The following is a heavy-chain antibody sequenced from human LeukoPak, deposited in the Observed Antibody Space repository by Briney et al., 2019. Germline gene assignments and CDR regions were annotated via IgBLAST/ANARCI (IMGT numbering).Heavy chain of an antibody. Sequence: PGGSLRLSCAASGFTFSSYAMSWVRQAPGKGLEWVSAISGSGGSTYYADSVKGRFTISRDNSKNTLYLQMNSLRAEDTAVYYCAKDFGDVWGSYRPPVDYWGQGTLVTVSS. J-gene: IGHJ4*02. D-gene: IGHD3-16*02. CDR1: GFTFSSYA. V-gene: IGHV3-23*01. CDR3: AKDFGDVWGSYRPPVDY. CDR2: ISGSGGST.